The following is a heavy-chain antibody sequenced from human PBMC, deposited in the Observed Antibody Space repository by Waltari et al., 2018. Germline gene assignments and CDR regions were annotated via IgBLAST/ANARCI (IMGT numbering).Heavy chain of an antibody. CDR2: MTTNFGKA. CDR1: GGTFSSYA. J-gene: IGHJ4*02. V-gene: IGHV1-69*01. CDR3: AREGGTLGFGESVY. Sequence: QVQLVESGAEVKKPGSSVKVSCKASGGTFSSYAISWVRQAPGQGLEWMGGMTTNFGKANYTQKFQGRVTITTDESTSTAYMGLSSLRSEDTAVYYCAREGGTLGFGESVYWGQGTLVTVSS. D-gene: IGHD3-10*01.